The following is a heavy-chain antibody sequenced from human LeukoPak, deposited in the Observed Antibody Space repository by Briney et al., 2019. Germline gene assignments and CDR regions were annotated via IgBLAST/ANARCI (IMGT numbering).Heavy chain of an antibody. CDR1: GYTFTGYY. D-gene: IGHD3-22*01. J-gene: IGHJ4*02. CDR3: ARERGYYYDNAG. V-gene: IGHV1-2*02. Sequence: ASVKVSCKASGYTFTGYYMHWVRQAPGQGLEWMGWINPNNGDTRYAQKFQGRVTMTRDTSISTVYMELSRLTSDDTAVYSCARERGYYYDNAGWGQGTLVTVSS. CDR2: INPNNGDT.